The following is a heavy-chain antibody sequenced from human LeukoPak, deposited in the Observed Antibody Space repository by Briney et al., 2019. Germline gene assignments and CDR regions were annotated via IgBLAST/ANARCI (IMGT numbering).Heavy chain of an antibody. V-gene: IGHV3-30*04. CDR1: GFTFSSYP. CDR3: ARDFLRGAPDYLDL. J-gene: IGHJ4*02. Sequence: GGSLRLSCTASGFTFSSYPFPWVRQAPGKGLQWVAVIGYDGVNKFYTDSVKGRFTISRDDSKSTLYLQMDSLRADDTAVYYCARDFLRGAPDYLDLWGQGTLVTVSS. CDR2: IGYDGVNK. D-gene: IGHD3-10*01.